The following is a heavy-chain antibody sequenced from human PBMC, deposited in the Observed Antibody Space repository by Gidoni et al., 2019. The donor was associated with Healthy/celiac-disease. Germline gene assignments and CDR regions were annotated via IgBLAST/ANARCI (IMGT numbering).Heavy chain of an antibody. CDR1: GGSISSSSYY. CDR2: IYYSGST. J-gene: IGHJ4*02. D-gene: IGHD3-10*01. V-gene: IGHV4-39*07. Sequence: QLQLQESGPGLVKPSETLSLTCTVSGGSISSSSYYWGWIRQPPGKGREWLGSIYYSGSTYYNPSLKSRVTISVDTSKNQFSLKLSSVTAADTAVYYCARDQGLLWFGELLSLDYWGQGTLVTVSS. CDR3: ARDQGLLWFGELLSLDY.